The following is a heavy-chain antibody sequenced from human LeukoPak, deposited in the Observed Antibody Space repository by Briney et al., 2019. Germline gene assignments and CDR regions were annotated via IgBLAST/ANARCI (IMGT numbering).Heavy chain of an antibody. CDR2: ISGYNGNT. CDR3: ARDYGYGVTVMISDDY. D-gene: IGHD5-12*01. CDR1: GYTFNRYG. J-gene: IGHJ4*02. V-gene: IGHV1-18*01. Sequence: ASVNVSCKASGYTFNRYGITWVRRAPGQGLEWMGWISGYNGNTNYAQKLQGRVTMTTDTSTSTAYMELRSLRSDDTAMYYCARDYGYGVTVMISDDYWGQGTLVTVSS.